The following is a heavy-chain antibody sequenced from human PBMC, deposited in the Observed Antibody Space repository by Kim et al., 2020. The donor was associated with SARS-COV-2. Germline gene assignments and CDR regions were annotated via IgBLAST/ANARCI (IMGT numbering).Heavy chain of an antibody. V-gene: IGHV3-13*04. CDR1: GFTFSSYD. Sequence: GGSLRLSCAASGFTFSSYDMHWVRQATGKGLEWVSAIGTAGDTYYPGSVKGRFTISRENAKNSLYLRMNSLRAGDTAVYYCARANYYGSGSYYSLPTPAFDIWGQGTMVTVSS. CDR3: ARANYYGSGSYYSLPTPAFDI. J-gene: IGHJ3*02. D-gene: IGHD3-10*01. CDR2: IGTAGDT.